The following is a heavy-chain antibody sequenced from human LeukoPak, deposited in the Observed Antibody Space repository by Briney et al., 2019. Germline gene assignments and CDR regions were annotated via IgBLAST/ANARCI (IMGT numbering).Heavy chain of an antibody. J-gene: IGHJ4*02. CDR2: KYNSGST. V-gene: IGHV4-59*02. CDR1: GGSVRSYY. CDR3: ASHSGYDYFDY. Sequence: PSETLSLTCTVSGGSVRSYYWSWIRQPPGKGLEWIGYKYNSGSTNYNPSLKSRVTISVDTSKNQFSPKLSSVTAADTAVYYCASHSGYDYFDYWGQGTLVTVSS. D-gene: IGHD5-12*01.